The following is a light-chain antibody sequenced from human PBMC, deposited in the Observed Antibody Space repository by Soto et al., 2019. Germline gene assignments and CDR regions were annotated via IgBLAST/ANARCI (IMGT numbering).Light chain of an antibody. CDR2: GAS. CDR3: QQYGSSPPT. CDR1: QSIGSS. J-gene: IGKJ1*01. V-gene: IGKV3-15*01. Sequence: EVVMTQSPATLSVSPGDTATLSCRASQSIGSSLAWYQQKPGQAPRLLIYGASTRATGVPARFSGSGSGTEFTLTISRLQSEDFAVYYCQQYGSSPPTFGQGTKVDIK.